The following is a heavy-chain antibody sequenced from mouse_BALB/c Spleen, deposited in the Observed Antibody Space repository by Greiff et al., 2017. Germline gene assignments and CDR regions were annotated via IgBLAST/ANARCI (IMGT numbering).Heavy chain of an antibody. CDR1: GYAFSSYW. CDR3: KVSHYFDY. V-gene: IGHV1-80*01. J-gene: IGHJ2*01. D-gene: IGHD6-2*01. Sequence: QVQLQQSGAELVRPGSSVKISCKASGYAFSSYWMNWVKQRPGQGLEWIGQIYPGDGDTNYNGKFKGKATLTADKSSSTAYLQLSSLTSEDTAVYYCKVSHYFDYWGQGTTLTVSS. CDR2: IYPGDGDT.